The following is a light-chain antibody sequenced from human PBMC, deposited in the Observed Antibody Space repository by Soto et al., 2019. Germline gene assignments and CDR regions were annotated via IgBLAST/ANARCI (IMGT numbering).Light chain of an antibody. CDR3: QQYSKWPLT. V-gene: IGKV3-15*01. Sequence: EIAMAQSPDTPSVSPGDRATLSWRASQGVRSDLAWYQQKAGQSPRLLIYGASTRAAETPARFSGSGSETEFTLTISSLQSEDFAVYYCQQYSKWPLTFGGGTKVDIK. CDR1: QGVRSD. J-gene: IGKJ4*01. CDR2: GAS.